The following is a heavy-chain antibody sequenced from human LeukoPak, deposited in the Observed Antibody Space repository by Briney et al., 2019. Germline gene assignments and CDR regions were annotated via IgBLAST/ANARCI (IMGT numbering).Heavy chain of an antibody. CDR1: GFTFSSFA. D-gene: IGHD4-17*01. V-gene: IGHV3-23*01. J-gene: IGHJ4*02. CDR2: ISSGGGST. Sequence: HAGGSLRLSCAASGFTFSSFAMSWVRQAPGKGLEWVSTISSGGGSTYYADSVRGRFTISRDNSKNTVFLQMNSLRAEDTAVYYCAKDIYGDYEYYLDYWGQGTLVTVSS. CDR3: AKDIYGDYEYYLDY.